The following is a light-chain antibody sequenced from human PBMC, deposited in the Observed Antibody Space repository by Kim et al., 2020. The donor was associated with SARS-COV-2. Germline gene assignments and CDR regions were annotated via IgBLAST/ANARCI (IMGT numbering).Light chain of an antibody. CDR2: SNN. Sequence: GQRITSSCAGRSSNIGSNAVNWYRQLPGTAPKLLSYSNNQRPSGVPDRFSGSKSGTSASLAISGLQSEDEADYYCAAWDDSLNGVVFGGGTQLTVL. CDR1: SSNIGSNA. CDR3: AAWDDSLNGVV. V-gene: IGLV1-44*01. J-gene: IGLJ2*01.